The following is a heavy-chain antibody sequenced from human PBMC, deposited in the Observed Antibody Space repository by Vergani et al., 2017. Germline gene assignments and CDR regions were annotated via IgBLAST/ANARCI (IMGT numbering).Heavy chain of an antibody. D-gene: IGHD6-19*01. V-gene: IGHV3-23*04. Sequence: EVQLVESGGGLVQPGRSLRLSCAASGFTFSSYAMSWVRQAPGKGLEWVSAISGSGGSTYYADSVKGRFTISRDNSKNTLYLQMNSLRAEDTAVYYCAGDVRGSSGVYRAPDDYWGQGTLVTVSS. CDR1: GFTFSSYA. CDR2: ISGSGGST. CDR3: AGDVRGSSGVYRAPDDY. J-gene: IGHJ4*02.